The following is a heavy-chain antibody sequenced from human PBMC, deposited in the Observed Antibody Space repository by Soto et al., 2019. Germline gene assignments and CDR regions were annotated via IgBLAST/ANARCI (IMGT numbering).Heavy chain of an antibody. V-gene: IGHV3-23*01. J-gene: IGHJ4*02. CDR1: GFPFSSYA. CDR2: ISGSGGST. D-gene: IGHD3-9*01. Sequence: PGGSLRLSCAASGFPFSSYAMSWVRQAPGKGLEWVSAISGSGGSTYYADSVKGRFTISRDNSKNTLYLQMNSLRAEDTAVYYCATPSTLLEGGRYFDWLLPYFDYWGQGTLVTVSS. CDR3: ATPSTLLEGGRYFDWLLPYFDY.